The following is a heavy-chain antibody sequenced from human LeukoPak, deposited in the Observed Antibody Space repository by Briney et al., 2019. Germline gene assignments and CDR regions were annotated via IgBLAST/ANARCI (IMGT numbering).Heavy chain of an antibody. Sequence: ASVKVSCKASGYTFTGHYMHWVRQAPGQGLEWMGWIYPSSGDIDYSHIFEGRVTMTRDKSISTAYMELSRLRSDDTAVYYCARAAIAVAGDYNYHYMDVWGKGTTVTVYS. D-gene: IGHD6-19*01. CDR2: IYPSSGDI. J-gene: IGHJ6*03. V-gene: IGHV1-2*07. CDR3: ARAAIAVAGDYNYHYMDV. CDR1: GYTFTGHY.